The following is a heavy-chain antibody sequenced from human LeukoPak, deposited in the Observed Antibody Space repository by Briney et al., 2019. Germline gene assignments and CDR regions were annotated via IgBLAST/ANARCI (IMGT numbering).Heavy chain of an antibody. CDR3: AKDSCSSTSCYQSYYYGMDV. D-gene: IGHD2-2*01. V-gene: IGHV3-23*01. CDR1: GFTVSSNY. J-gene: IGHJ6*02. Sequence: GGSLRLSCAASGFTVSSNYMSWVRQAPGKGLEWVSAISGSGGSTYYADSVKGRFTISRDNSKNTLYLQMNSLRAEDTAVYYCAKDSCSSTSCYQSYYYGMDVWGQGTTVTVSS. CDR2: ISGSGGST.